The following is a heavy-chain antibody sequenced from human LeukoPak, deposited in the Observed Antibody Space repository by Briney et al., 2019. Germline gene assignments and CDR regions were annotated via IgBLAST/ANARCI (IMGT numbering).Heavy chain of an antibody. CDR3: ARDKQPYDSSGDLGY. CDR2: ISSSSSYI. D-gene: IGHD3-22*01. Sequence: GGSLRLSCTASGFTFSNYWMTWVRQAPGKGLEWVSSISSSSSYIYYADSVKGRFTISRDNAKNSLYLQMNSLRAEDTAVYYCARDKQPYDSSGDLGYWGQGTLVTVSS. J-gene: IGHJ4*02. V-gene: IGHV3-21*01. CDR1: GFTFSNYW.